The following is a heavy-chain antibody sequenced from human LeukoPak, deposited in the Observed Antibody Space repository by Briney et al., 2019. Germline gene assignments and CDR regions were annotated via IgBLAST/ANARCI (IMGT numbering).Heavy chain of an antibody. CDR3: AKDELGSGSYDAFDI. J-gene: IGHJ3*02. D-gene: IGHD1-26*01. Sequence: GGSLRLSCAAPGFNFSNYAMSWVRQAPGKGLEWVSAISGSGGSTYYADSVKGRFTISRDNSKNTLYLQMNSLRAEDTAVYYCAKDELGSGSYDAFDIWGQGTMVTVSS. CDR2: ISGSGGST. V-gene: IGHV3-23*01. CDR1: GFNFSNYA.